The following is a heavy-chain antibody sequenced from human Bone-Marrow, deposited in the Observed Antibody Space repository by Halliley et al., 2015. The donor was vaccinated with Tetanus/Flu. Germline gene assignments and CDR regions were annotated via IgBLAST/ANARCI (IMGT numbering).Heavy chain of an antibody. V-gene: IGHV3-21*06. CDR3: ARALYSSMSSWTSLY. J-gene: IGHJ4*02. CDR2: ISSGSTYI. D-gene: IGHD2-2*01. Sequence: SISSGSTYIYYADPVKGRFTISRDDANNSLYLQMDSLGVEDTAVYYCARALYSSMSSWTSLYRGQGTLVTVSS.